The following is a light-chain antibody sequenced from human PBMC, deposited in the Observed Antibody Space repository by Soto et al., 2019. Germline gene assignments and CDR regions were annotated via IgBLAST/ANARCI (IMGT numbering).Light chain of an antibody. CDR1: QGISSW. CDR3: QQYGSSGT. V-gene: IGKV1-12*01. Sequence: DIEMTETPSFVSASLGDRVTITCRASQGISSWLAWYQQKPGKAPKLLIYGASNRATGIPDRFSGIGSGTDFTLTISRLEPEDFAVDDCQQYGSSGTFGQGTKVDIK. CDR2: GAS. J-gene: IGKJ1*01.